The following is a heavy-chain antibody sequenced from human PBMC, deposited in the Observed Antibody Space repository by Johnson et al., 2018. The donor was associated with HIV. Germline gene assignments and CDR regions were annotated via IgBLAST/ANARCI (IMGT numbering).Heavy chain of an antibody. D-gene: IGHD6-19*01. CDR3: ARDWGLYSSGWYVDAFDI. Sequence: QVHLVESGGGVVQPGMSLRLSCAASGFTFSSYAMHWVRQAPGKGLEWVAVISYDGSNKYYADSVKGRFTISRDNSKNTLYLQMNSLRAEDTAVYYCARDWGLYSSGWYVDAFDIWGQGTMVTVSS. CDR2: ISYDGSNK. CDR1: GFTFSSYA. V-gene: IGHV3-30-3*01. J-gene: IGHJ3*02.